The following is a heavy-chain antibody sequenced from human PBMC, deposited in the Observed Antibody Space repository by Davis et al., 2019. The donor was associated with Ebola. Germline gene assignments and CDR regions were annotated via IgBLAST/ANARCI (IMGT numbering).Heavy chain of an antibody. J-gene: IGHJ3*02. CDR2: ISAYNGNT. CDR1: GYTFTSYG. CDR3: ARRRDYDAFDI. Sequence: SVNVSCKPSGYTFTSYGISWVRQAPGQGLEGMGWISAYNGNTNYAQKLQGRVTMTTDTSTSTAYMELRSLRSDDTAVYYCARRRDYDAFDIWGQGTMVTVSS. D-gene: IGHD2-21*01. V-gene: IGHV1-18*01.